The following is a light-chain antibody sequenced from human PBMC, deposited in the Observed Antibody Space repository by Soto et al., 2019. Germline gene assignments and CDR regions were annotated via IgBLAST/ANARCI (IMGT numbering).Light chain of an antibody. CDR1: QSVRTK. CDR3: QQYNSWPPIT. V-gene: IGKV3-15*01. J-gene: IGKJ5*01. Sequence: EIVMTQSPGTLSVSPGEGATLFCRASQSVRTKLAWYQQRAGQAPRLLMYGASTRATGIPDRFSGNGSGTEFTLTISSLQSEDFAVYYCQQYNSWPPITFGQGTRLEIK. CDR2: GAS.